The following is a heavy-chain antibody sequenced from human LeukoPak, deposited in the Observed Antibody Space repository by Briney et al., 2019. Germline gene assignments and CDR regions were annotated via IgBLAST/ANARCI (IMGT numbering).Heavy chain of an antibody. J-gene: IGHJ6*03. V-gene: IGHV4-59*01. CDR3: ASGDNTKGWYYYYMDV. CDR2: IYYSGST. Sequence: SATLSPSCTVSGGSISYYYWSWLRQPPGEGLEWVGFIYYSGSTNYNPSLKSRVTISVDTSKNQFSLKLSSVTAADTAVYYCASGDNTKGWYYYYMDVWGKGTTVTISS. D-gene: IGHD7-27*01. CDR1: GGSISYYY.